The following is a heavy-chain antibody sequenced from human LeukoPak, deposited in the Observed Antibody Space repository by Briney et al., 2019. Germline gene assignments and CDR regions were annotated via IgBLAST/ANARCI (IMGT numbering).Heavy chain of an antibody. D-gene: IGHD3-3*01. V-gene: IGHV3-48*03. CDR1: GFTFSSYE. Sequence: PGGSLRLSCAASGFTFSSYEMNWVRQAPGKGLEWVSYISSSGSTIYYADSVKGRFTISRNNAKNSLYLQMNSLRAEDTAVYYCARDKIGVVTGFDYWGQGTLVTVSS. CDR2: ISSSGSTI. J-gene: IGHJ4*02. CDR3: ARDKIGVVTGFDY.